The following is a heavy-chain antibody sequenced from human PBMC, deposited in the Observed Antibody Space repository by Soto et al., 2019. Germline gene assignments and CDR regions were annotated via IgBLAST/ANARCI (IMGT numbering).Heavy chain of an antibody. V-gene: IGHV4-4*02. Sequence: LSLTCAVSGGSISSGNWWSWVRQPPGKGLEWIGEIYHSGSTNYNPSLKSRVTISVDKSKNQFSLKLSSVTAADTAVYYCASNGLGSSSWTSWGQGTLVTVSS. CDR3: ASNGLGSSSWTS. CDR1: GGSISSGNW. D-gene: IGHD6-13*01. CDR2: IYHSGST. J-gene: IGHJ5*02.